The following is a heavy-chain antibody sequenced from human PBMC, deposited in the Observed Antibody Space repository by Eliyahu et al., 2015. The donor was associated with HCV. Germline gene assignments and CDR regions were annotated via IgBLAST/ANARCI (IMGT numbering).Heavy chain of an antibody. V-gene: IGHV3-30*04. CDR2: ISYDGSNK. Sequence: QVQLVESGGGVVQPGRSLRLSCAAXGFTFSSYXMPWVRQAPGKGLEWVAVISYDGSNKYYADSVKGRFTISRDNSKNTLYLQMNSLRAEDTAVYYCARELGAKLLRPDYYYYGMDVWGQGTTVTVSS. D-gene: IGHD2-15*01. CDR3: ARELGAKLLRPDYYYYGMDV. CDR1: GFTFSSYX. J-gene: IGHJ6*02.